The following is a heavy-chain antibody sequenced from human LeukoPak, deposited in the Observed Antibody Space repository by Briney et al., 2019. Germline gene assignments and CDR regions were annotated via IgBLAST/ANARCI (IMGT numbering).Heavy chain of an antibody. Sequence: GGSLRLSCAASGFTFSSYWMSWVRQAPGKGLEWVANIKHDGSEKYYVDSVKGRFTIPRDNAKNSMYLQMDSLRDEDTAVYYCATETIGRHYDYWGQGTLLTVSS. J-gene: IGHJ4*02. CDR3: ATETIGRHYDY. CDR1: GFTFSSYW. V-gene: IGHV3-7*01. CDR2: IKHDGSEK. D-gene: IGHD1-14*01.